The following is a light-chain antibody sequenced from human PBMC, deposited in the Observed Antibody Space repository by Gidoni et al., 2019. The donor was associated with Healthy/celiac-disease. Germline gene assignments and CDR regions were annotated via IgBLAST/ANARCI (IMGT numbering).Light chain of an antibody. J-gene: IGKJ3*01. CDR2: AAS. CDR1: QSISSY. Sequence: DIQMTPASSSLSASVGDRVTITCRASQSISSYLNWYQQKPGKAPKLLIYAASSLQSGVPSRFSGSGSGTDFTLTISSLQPEDFATYYCQQSYSTLLFTFGPGTKVDIK. V-gene: IGKV1-39*01. CDR3: QQSYSTLLFT.